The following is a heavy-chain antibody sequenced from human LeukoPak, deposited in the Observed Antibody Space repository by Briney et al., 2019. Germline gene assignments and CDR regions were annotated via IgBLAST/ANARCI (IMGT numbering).Heavy chain of an antibody. CDR3: AKGHFTFGEVIGNSDY. Sequence: GGSLRLPCAASGFTFSSYATSWVRQAPGKGLEWVSAINGGGGSTYYADSVKGRFTISRDNSKNTLYLQMNSLRAEDTAVYYCAKGHFTFGEVIGNSDYWGQGTLVTVSS. D-gene: IGHD3-16*02. V-gene: IGHV3-23*01. J-gene: IGHJ4*02. CDR1: GFTFSSYA. CDR2: INGGGGST.